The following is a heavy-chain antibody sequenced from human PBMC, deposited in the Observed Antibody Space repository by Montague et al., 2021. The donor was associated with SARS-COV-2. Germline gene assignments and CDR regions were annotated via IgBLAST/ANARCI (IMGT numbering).Heavy chain of an antibody. D-gene: IGHD2-21*01. J-gene: IGHJ4*02. V-gene: IGHV4-39*01. Sequence: LSLTCNASGGSMSSSFYYWGWIRQPPGKGLEWIGSFYYSGITYYNPSLKSRVTISVDTSKSQFPLKLSSVTAADTAVYYCAGSVVIVALNYFDYWGQGTLVTVSS. CDR2: FYYSGIT. CDR3: AGSVVIVALNYFDY. CDR1: GGSMSSSFYY.